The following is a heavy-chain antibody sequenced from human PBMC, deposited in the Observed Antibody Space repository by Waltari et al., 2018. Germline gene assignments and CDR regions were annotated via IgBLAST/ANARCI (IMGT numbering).Heavy chain of an antibody. Sequence: QVQLQESGPGLVKPSETLSLTCTVSGGSISSYSWSWLRQPPGKGLEWIGYIYYSGSTNYNPSLKSRVTISVDTSKNQFSLKLSSVTAADTAVYYCARERDGYGWFDYWGQGTLVTVSS. CDR2: IYYSGST. D-gene: IGHD5-12*01. CDR3: ARERDGYGWFDY. J-gene: IGHJ4*02. V-gene: IGHV4-59*01. CDR1: GGSISSYS.